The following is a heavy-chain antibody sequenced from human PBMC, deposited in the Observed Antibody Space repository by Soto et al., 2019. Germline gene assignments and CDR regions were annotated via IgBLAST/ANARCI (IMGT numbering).Heavy chain of an antibody. J-gene: IGHJ4*02. CDR3: ARPYSSGSYVYGY. CDR1: GYTFNNYH. CDR2: INPSGGST. Sequence: ASVKVSCKTSGYTFNNYHMHWVRQAPGQGLEWMGVINPSGGSTSYAQKFQGRVTMTRDTSTSTVYMELSSLRSEDTAVYYCARPYSSGSYVYGYWGQGTLVTVSS. V-gene: IGHV1-46*02. D-gene: IGHD6-19*01.